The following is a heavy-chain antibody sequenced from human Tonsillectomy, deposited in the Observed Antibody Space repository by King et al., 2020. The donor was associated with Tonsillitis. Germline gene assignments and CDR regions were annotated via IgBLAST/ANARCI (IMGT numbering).Heavy chain of an antibody. V-gene: IGHV1-2*02. D-gene: IGHD6-6*01. CDR2: INPNSGST. J-gene: IGHJ4*02. Sequence: VQLVESGAEVKKFGASVKVSCKASGYTFTDYYLHWVRQAPGQGLEWMGWINPNSGSTNSAQRFQGRVTMTRATSISTAYMEPSRLTSDDTAVYYCARGGPGIAARASGYYCDYWGQGTLVTVSS. CDR3: ARGGPGIAARASGYYCDY. CDR1: GYTFTDYY.